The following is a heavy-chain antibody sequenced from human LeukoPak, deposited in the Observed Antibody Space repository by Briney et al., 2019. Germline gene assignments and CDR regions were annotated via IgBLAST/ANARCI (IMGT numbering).Heavy chain of an antibody. V-gene: IGHV3-30*18. CDR2: ISYDGSNK. J-gene: IGHJ4*02. D-gene: IGHD6-13*01. CDR1: GFTFSNYG. Sequence: GRSLRLSCAASGFTFSNYGIHWVRQAPGKGLEWVAVISYDGSNKFYGDSVKGRFTISRDNSKDTLYLQMNSLRGEDTAVYYCAKDSAGGSSWFTAGSFDYWGQGTLVTVSS. CDR3: AKDSAGGSSWFTAGSFDY.